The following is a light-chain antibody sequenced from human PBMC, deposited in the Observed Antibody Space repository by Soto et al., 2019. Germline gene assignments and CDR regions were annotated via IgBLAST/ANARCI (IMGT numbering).Light chain of an antibody. CDR2: GAS. J-gene: IGKJ1*01. CDR1: QSVSSN. Sequence: EIVMTQSPATLSVSPGERATLSCRASQSVSSNLAWYQQTPGQAPRLLIYGASTRSTGIPARFSGSGSGTEFTLTISSLQSEDFAVYYCQQYNDWPPTFGQGTKVDIK. V-gene: IGKV3-15*01. CDR3: QQYNDWPPT.